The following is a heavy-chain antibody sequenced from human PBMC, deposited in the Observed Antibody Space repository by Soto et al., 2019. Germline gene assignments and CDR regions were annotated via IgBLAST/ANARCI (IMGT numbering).Heavy chain of an antibody. V-gene: IGHV1-69*13. J-gene: IGHJ4*02. CDR3: ARDLNYYDSSGYWYYFDY. D-gene: IGHD3-22*01. CDR1: GGTFSSYA. CDR2: IIPIFGTA. Sequence: SVKVSCKASGGTFSSYAISWVRQAPGQGLEWMGGIIPIFGTANYAQKFQGRVTITADESTSTAYMELSSLRSEDTAVYYCARDLNYYDSSGYWYYFDYWGQGTLVTVSS.